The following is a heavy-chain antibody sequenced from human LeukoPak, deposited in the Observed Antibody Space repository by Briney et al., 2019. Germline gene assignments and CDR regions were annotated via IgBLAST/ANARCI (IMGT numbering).Heavy chain of an antibody. CDR2: ISAYNGNT. V-gene: IGHV1-18*01. Sequence: ASVKVSCKASGYTFTSYGISWVRQAPGQGLEWMGWISAYNGNTNYAQKLQGRVTMTTDTSTSTAYMELRSLRSDDTAVYYCAREYYYDILTGYYNVIDYWGQGTLVTVSS. J-gene: IGHJ4*02. D-gene: IGHD3-9*01. CDR1: GYTFTSYG. CDR3: AREYYYDILTGYYNVIDY.